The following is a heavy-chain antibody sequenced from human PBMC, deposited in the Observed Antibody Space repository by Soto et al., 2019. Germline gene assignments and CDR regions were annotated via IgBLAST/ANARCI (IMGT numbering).Heavy chain of an antibody. V-gene: IGHV1-18*01. J-gene: IGHJ4*02. CDR1: GYTFTTYG. CDR2: ISTYSGLT. D-gene: IGHD3-22*01. CDR3: ARGALGYDSRGYYFDY. Sequence: ASVKVSCKGSGYTFTTYGIAWVRQAPGQGFERMGWISTYSGLTKYAEKFQGRVTMTTDTSTSTADMELKTLRSDDTAVYFCARGALGYDSRGYYFDYWGQGTLVTV.